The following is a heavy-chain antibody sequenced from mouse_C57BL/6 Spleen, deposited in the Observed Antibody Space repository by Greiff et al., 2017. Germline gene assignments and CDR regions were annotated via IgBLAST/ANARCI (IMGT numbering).Heavy chain of an antibody. V-gene: IGHV2-6-1*01. Sequence: VQGVESGPGLVAPSQSLSITCTVSGFSLTSYGVHWVRPPPGKGLEWLVVIWSDGSATYNSALKSRLCISKYNYKRQVILKMNRLQTDDTAMYYGARHGGYGGSYAMDYGGQGTSVTVSS. CDR1: GFSLTSYG. CDR3: ARHGGYGGSYAMDY. CDR2: IWSDGSA. J-gene: IGHJ4*01. D-gene: IGHD1-1*01.